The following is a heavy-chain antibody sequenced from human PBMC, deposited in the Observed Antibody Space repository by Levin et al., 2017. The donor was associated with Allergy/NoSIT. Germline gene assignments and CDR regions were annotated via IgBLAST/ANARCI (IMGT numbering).Heavy chain of an antibody. CDR2: INAGNGNT. J-gene: IGHJ4*02. D-gene: IGHD2-15*01. V-gene: IGHV1-3*01. CDR1: GYTFTSYA. CDR3: AKGYFRYCSGGSGYFVDY. Sequence: ASVKVSCTASGYTFTSYAMHWVRQAPGQRLEWMGWINAGNGNTKYSQKFQVRVTITRDTSASTAYMELSSLRSEDTAVYYCAKGYFRYCSGGSGYFVDYWGQGTLVTVSS.